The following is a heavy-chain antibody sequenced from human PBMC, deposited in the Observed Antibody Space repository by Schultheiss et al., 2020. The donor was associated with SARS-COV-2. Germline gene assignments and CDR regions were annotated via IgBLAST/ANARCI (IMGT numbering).Heavy chain of an antibody. Sequence: SQTLSLTCAVYGGSFSGYYWSWIRQPPGKGLEWIGEINHSGSTNYNPSLKSRVTISVDTSKNQFSLKLNSVTAADTAVYYCARSTGYNDYWGQGTLLTVSS. D-gene: IGHD3-9*01. V-gene: IGHV4-34*01. CDR1: GGSFSGYY. CDR3: ARSTGYNDY. CDR2: INHSGST. J-gene: IGHJ4*02.